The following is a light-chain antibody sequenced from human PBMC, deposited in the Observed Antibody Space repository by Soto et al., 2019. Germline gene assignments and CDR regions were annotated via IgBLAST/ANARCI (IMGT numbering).Light chain of an antibody. CDR2: DTS. V-gene: IGKV3D-20*01. J-gene: IGKJ1*01. CDR1: QRVSGGF. Sequence: DIVLTQSPATLSLSPGERATLYCGASQRVSGGFLAWYQQKPGLAPRLILYDTSFRATGIPDRFSGSGSVTDFTLTISRLDPEDFAVYYCQQYGSSASFGQGTKVEIK. CDR3: QQYGSSAS.